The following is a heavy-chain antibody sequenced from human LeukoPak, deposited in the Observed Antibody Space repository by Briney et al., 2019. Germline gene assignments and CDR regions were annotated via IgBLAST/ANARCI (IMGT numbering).Heavy chain of an antibody. Sequence: GGSLRLSCAASGFTFSGYAMHWVRQAPGKGLEWVAVISYDGSNKYYADSVKGRFTISRDNSKNTLYLQMNSLRAEDTAVYYCARDRNRLTTVVTNDFDYWGQGTLVTVSS. V-gene: IGHV3-30-3*01. CDR1: GFTFSGYA. J-gene: IGHJ4*02. CDR2: ISYDGSNK. CDR3: ARDRNRLTTVVTNDFDY. D-gene: IGHD4-23*01.